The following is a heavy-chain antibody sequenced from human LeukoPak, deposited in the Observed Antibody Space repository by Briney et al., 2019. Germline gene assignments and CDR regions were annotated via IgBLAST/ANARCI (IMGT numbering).Heavy chain of an antibody. CDR2: ICGSGSRT. CDR1: GFTLSIYG. D-gene: IGHD3-10*01. Sequence: GGSLRLSCVASGFTLSIYGMHWVRHAPGEGREWVSAICGSGSRTYYADCVKGRFTISRDNSKNTMYLQMNSLSAEETAVYYCAKDPVAWFGESSYYMDVWGKGTTVTISS. CDR3: AKDPVAWFGESSYYMDV. V-gene: IGHV3-23*01. J-gene: IGHJ6*03.